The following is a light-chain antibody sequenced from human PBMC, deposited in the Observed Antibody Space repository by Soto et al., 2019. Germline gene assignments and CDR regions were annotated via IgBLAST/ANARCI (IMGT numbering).Light chain of an antibody. CDR2: LNSDGSH. CDR1: SGHSSYA. CDR3: QTWVTGIRV. V-gene: IGLV4-69*01. J-gene: IGLJ3*02. Sequence: QLVLTQSPSASASLGASVKLTCTLSSGHSSYAIAWLQQQPEKGPRYLMNLNSDGSHSKGDGIPDRFSGSSSGAERYLTISSLQSDDEADYYCQTWVTGIRVFGGGTKLTVL.